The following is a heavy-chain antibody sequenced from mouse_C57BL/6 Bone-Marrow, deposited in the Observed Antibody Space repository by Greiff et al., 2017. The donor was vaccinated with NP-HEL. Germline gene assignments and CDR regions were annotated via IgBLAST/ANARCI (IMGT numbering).Heavy chain of an antibody. Sequence: EVKLVESGGGLVQPGGSMKLSCAASGFTFSDAWMDWVRQSPEKGLEWVAEIRNKANNHATYYAESVKGRFTISRDDSKSSVYLQMNSLRAEDTGIYYCTTITTVVDYAMDYWGQGTSVTVSS. V-gene: IGHV6-6*01. CDR2: IRNKANNHAT. CDR3: TTITTVVDYAMDY. J-gene: IGHJ4*01. CDR1: GFTFSDAW. D-gene: IGHD1-1*01.